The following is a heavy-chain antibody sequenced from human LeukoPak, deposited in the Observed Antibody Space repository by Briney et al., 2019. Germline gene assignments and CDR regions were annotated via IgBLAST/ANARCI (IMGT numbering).Heavy chain of an antibody. CDR3: ARQPGTPAYYYYGMDV. V-gene: IGHV4-59*08. CDR1: GGSISSYY. CDR2: IYYSGST. J-gene: IGHJ6*02. Sequence: PSETLSLTCTVSGGSISSYYWSWIRQPPGKGLEWIGYIYYSGSTNYNPSLKSRVTISVDTSKNQFSLKLSSVTAADTAVYYCARQPGTPAYYYYGMDVWGQGTTVTVSS. D-gene: IGHD1-1*01.